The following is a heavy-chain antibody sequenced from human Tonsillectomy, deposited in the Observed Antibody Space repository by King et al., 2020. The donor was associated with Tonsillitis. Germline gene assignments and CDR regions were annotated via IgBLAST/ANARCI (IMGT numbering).Heavy chain of an antibody. CDR2: ISGSGGST. Sequence: VQLVESGGGLVQPGGSLRLSCAASGFTFSSYAMSWVRQAPGKGLKWVSAISGSGGSTYYADSVKGRFTISRDNSKNTLYLQMNSLRAEDTAIYYCAKRSVGDYFGMDVWGQGTTVTVSS. CDR1: GFTFSSYA. J-gene: IGHJ6*02. CDR3: AKRSVGDYFGMDV. V-gene: IGHV3-23*04.